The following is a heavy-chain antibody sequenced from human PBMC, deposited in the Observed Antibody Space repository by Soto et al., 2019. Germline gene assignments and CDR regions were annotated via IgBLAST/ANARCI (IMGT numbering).Heavy chain of an antibody. CDR1: GFPFSGYW. V-gene: IGHV3-7*03. J-gene: IGHJ4*02. CDR2: IEHGGGEK. CDR3: SSGRGGYNHYFDY. Sequence: GGYLRLSCAASGFPFSGYWMSWVRQAPGKGLEWVANIEHGGGEKNYVDSVKGRFIISRDNTKNSVYLQLNSLRSEDTALYSCSSGRGGYNHYFDYWGQGAMVTVSA. D-gene: IGHD5-12*01.